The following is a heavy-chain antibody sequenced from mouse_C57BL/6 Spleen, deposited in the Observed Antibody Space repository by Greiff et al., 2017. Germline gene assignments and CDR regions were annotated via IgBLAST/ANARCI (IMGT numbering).Heavy chain of an antibody. CDR1: GYTFTDYE. CDR3: TDYYGSSYGNY. Sequence: VQLQQSGAELVRPGASVTLSCKASGYTFTDYEMHWVKQTPVHGLEWIGAIDPETGGTAYNQKFKGKAILTADKSSSTAYMELRSLTSEDSAVYYCTDYYGSSYGNYWGQGTTLTVSS. D-gene: IGHD1-1*01. CDR2: IDPETGGT. V-gene: IGHV1-15*01. J-gene: IGHJ2*01.